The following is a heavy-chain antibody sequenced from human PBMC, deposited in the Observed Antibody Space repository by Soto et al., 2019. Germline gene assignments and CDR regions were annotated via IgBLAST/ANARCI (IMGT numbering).Heavy chain of an antibody. V-gene: IGHV3-23*01. J-gene: IGHJ4*02. CDR3: VNSHSDEDDY. D-gene: IGHD1-26*01. CDR2: IGASGAST. Sequence: EVQLLESGGGLVRPGGSLRLSCAASGFTFSRFAMSWVRQAPGKGLEWVSAIGASGASTFYADSVKGRFTVSRDNSKNTLFLQMNSLRAGDTAVYYCVNSHSDEDDYWGQGTLVTVSS. CDR1: GFTFSRFA.